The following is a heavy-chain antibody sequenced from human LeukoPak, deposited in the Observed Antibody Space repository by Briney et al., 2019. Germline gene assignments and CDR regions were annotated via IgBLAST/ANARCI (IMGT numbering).Heavy chain of an antibody. D-gene: IGHD6-6*01. CDR1: GFTFSSYE. Sequence: GGSLRLSCAASGFTFSSYEMNWVRQAPGKGLEWVSHISSSGSTIYYADSVKGRFTISRDNAKNSLYLQMNSLRAEDTAVYYCARDLVEYSSSAGDYWGQGTLVTVSS. J-gene: IGHJ4*02. V-gene: IGHV3-48*03. CDR2: ISSSGSTI. CDR3: ARDLVEYSSSAGDY.